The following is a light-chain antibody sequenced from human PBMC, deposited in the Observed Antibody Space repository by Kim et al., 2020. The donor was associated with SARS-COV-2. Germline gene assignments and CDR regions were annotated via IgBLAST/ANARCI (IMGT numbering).Light chain of an antibody. Sequence: SPGERATLSCRASQSVSNSYLAWYQQKPGQAPRLLIYGASSRATGIPDRFSGSGSGTDFTLTISRPEPEDFAVYYCQQYGSSRFTFGPGTKVDIK. CDR1: QSVSNSY. CDR3: QQYGSSRFT. V-gene: IGKV3-20*01. J-gene: IGKJ3*01. CDR2: GAS.